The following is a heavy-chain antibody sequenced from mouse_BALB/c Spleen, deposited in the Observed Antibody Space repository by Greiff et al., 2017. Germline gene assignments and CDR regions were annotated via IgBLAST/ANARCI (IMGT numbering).Heavy chain of an antibody. CDR2: IDPENGNT. V-gene: IGHV14-1*02. Sequence: QLQQSGAELVRPGALVKLSCKASGFNIKDYYMHWVKQRPEQGLEWIGWIDPENGNTIYDPKFQGKASITADTSSNTAYLQLSSLTSEDTAVYYCSVRFAYWGQGTLVTVSA. D-gene: IGHD2-2*01. CDR1: GFNIKDYY. J-gene: IGHJ3*01. CDR3: SVRFAY.